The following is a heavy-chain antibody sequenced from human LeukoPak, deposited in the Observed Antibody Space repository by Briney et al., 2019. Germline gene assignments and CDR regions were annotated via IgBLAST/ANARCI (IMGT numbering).Heavy chain of an antibody. CDR2: IYYSGST. Sequence: TSETLSLTCTVSGGSVSSGSYYWGWIRQPPGKGLEWIGSIYYSGSTYYNPSLKSRVTISVDTSKNQFSLKLSSVTAADTAVYYCARVKPAAIFHYYYGMDVWGQGTTVTVSS. D-gene: IGHD2-2*02. CDR3: ARVKPAAIFHYYYGMDV. V-gene: IGHV4-39*01. J-gene: IGHJ6*02. CDR1: GGSVSSGSYY.